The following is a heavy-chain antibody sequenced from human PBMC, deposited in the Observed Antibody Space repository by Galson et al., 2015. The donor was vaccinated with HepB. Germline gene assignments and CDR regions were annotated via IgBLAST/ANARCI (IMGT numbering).Heavy chain of an antibody. J-gene: IGHJ6*02. CDR3: ARDGYSSSYNYYYYGMDV. V-gene: IGHV3-21*01. D-gene: IGHD6-13*01. Sequence: SLRLSCAASGFTFSRYSMNWVRQAPGKGLEWVSSISSSSSYIYYADSVKGRFTISRDNAKNSLYLQMNSLRAEDTAVYYCARDGYSSSYNYYYYGMDVWGQGTTVTVSS. CDR2: ISSSSSYI. CDR1: GFTFSRYS.